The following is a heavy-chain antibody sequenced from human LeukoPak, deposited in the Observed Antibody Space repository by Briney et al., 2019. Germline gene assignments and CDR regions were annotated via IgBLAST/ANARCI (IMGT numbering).Heavy chain of an antibody. D-gene: IGHD1-26*01. CDR1: GYSISSGYY. J-gene: IGHJ4*02. V-gene: IGHV4-38-2*01. CDR2: IYHSGST. CDR3: ARLIGGSFVFDY. Sequence: PSETLSLTCAVSGYSISSGYYWGWIRQPPGKGLEWIGGIYHSGSTYYNPSLKGRVTISVDTSKNQFSLKLSSVTAADTAVYYCARLIGGSFVFDYWGQGTLVTVSS.